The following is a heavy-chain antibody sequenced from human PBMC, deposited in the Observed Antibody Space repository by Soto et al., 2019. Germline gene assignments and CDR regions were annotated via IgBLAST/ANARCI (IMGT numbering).Heavy chain of an antibody. J-gene: IGHJ6*02. D-gene: IGHD2-2*01. CDR2: IDPDVSYT. CDR1: GYSFTDYW. Sequence: PAEALKISCNDSGYSFTDYWSSRVCQIPGKGLEWMGMIDPDVSYTLYSPSFQGHVTISTDKSLSTAYLQWSSLKASDTAMYYCARRYCSSATCPSNYYGMDVWGQGTTVPVSS. V-gene: IGHV5-10-1*01. CDR3: ARRYCSSATCPSNYYGMDV.